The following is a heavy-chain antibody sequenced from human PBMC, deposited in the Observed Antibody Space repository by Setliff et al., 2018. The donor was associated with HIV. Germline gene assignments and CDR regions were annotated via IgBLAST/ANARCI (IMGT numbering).Heavy chain of an antibody. CDR1: GFTFSIYA. J-gene: IGHJ3*02. D-gene: IGHD3-3*02. V-gene: IGHV3-23*01. CDR2: ISGSGGLI. Sequence: PGGSRRLSCAASGFTFSIYALSWVRQGTGEGLEWVSTISGSGGLIFYADSVRGRFTISRDNSKNTVYLQMNSLRAEDTAVYYCAKDLHFAFDIWGQGTMVTVSS. CDR3: AKDLHFAFDI.